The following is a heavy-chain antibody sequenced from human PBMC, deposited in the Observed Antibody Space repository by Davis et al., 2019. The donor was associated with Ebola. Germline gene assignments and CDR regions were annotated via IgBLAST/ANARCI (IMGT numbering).Heavy chain of an antibody. Sequence: GESLKISCAASGFTFSSYSMNWVRQAPGKGLEWVSYISSSSSTIYYADSVKGRFTISRDNAKNSLYLQMNSLRDEDTAVYYCAIANRGPVADTGDYWGQGTLVTVSS. CDR2: ISSSSSTI. D-gene: IGHD6-19*01. V-gene: IGHV3-48*02. CDR1: GFTFSSYS. J-gene: IGHJ4*02. CDR3: AIANRGPVADTGDY.